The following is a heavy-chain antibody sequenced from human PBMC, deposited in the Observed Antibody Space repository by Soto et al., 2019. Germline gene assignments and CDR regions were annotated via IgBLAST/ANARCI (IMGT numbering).Heavy chain of an antibody. CDR1: GFTFSSYW. CDR2: IKQDGSEK. J-gene: IGHJ6*02. CDR3: ARGISGPPPYDFWSGYYAALSYGMDV. Sequence: PGGSLRLSCAASGFTFSSYWMSWVRQAPGKGLEWVANIKQDGSEKYYVDSVKGRFTISRDNAKNSLYLQMNSLRAEDTAVYYCARGISGPPPYDFWSGYYAALSYGMDVWGQGTTVTVSS. V-gene: IGHV3-7*05. D-gene: IGHD3-3*01.